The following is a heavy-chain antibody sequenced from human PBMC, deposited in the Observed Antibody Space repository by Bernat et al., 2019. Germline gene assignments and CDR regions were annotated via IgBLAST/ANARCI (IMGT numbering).Heavy chain of an antibody. CDR2: IYYSGST. D-gene: IGHD6-6*01. Sequence: QVQLQESGPGLVKPSQTLSLTCTVSGGSISSGGYYWSWIRQHPGKGLEWIGYIYYSGSTYYNPSLKSRVTISVDTSKNQFSLELSSVTAADTAVYYCAREGKSSSPSPGAFDIWGQGTMVTVSS. V-gene: IGHV4-31*03. J-gene: IGHJ3*02. CDR3: AREGKSSSPSPGAFDI. CDR1: GGSISSGGYY.